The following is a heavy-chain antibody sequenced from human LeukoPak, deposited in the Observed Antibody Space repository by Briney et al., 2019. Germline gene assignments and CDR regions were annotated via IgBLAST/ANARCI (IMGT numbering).Heavy chain of an antibody. CDR3: VMVTASS. J-gene: IGHJ5*02. CDR1: GFTFSSFA. V-gene: IGHV3-48*03. CDR2: ISTSGTTI. D-gene: IGHD2-21*02. Sequence: PGGSLRLSCAASGFTFSSFAINWVRQAPGKGLEWISYISTSGTTIYYADSVKGRFTISRDNAKNSLYLQMNSLRAEDTAVYYCVMVTASSWGQGTLVTVSS.